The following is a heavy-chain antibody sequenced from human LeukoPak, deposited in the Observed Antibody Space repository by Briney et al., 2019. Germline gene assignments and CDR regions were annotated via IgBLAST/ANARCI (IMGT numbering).Heavy chain of an antibody. CDR3: ARLTGGLYYGSGSYYGYYYYGMDV. J-gene: IGHJ6*02. CDR2: IKQDGSEK. CDR1: GFAFSSYW. D-gene: IGHD3-10*01. V-gene: IGHV3-7*01. Sequence: GGSLRLSCAASGFAFSSYWMSWVRQAPGKGLEWVANIKQDGSEKYYVDSVKGRFTISRDNAKNSLYLQMNSLRAEDTAVYYCARLTGGLYYGSGSYYGYYYYGMDVWGQGTTVTVSS.